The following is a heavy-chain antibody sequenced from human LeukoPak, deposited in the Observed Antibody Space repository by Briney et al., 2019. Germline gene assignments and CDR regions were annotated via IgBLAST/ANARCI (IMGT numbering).Heavy chain of an antibody. J-gene: IGHJ4*02. CDR3: ARNPDYYDSSGYYYVSFDY. V-gene: IGHV2-70*04. Sequence: SGPTLVNPTQTLTLTCTFSGFSLTTSGMRVSWIRQPPGKALEWLARIDWDDDKFYSTSLKTRLTISKDTSKNQVVLTMTNMAPVDIATYYCARNPDYYDSSGYYYVSFDYWGQGTLVTVSS. CDR2: IDWDDDK. D-gene: IGHD3-22*01. CDR1: GFSLTTSGMR.